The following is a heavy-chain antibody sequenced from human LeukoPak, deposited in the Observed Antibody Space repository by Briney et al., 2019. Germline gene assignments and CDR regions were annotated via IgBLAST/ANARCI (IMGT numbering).Heavy chain of an antibody. CDR2: VSYDGSNK. V-gene: IGHV3-30-3*01. J-gene: IGHJ4*02. Sequence: GGSLRLSCAASGFTFSSYAMHWVRQAPGEGLEWVAVVSYDGSNKYYADSVKGRFTISRDNSKNTLYLQMNSLRAEDTAVYYCARGSLHYGDYGIDYWGQGTLVTVSS. D-gene: IGHD4-17*01. CDR1: GFTFSSYA. CDR3: ARGSLHYGDYGIDY.